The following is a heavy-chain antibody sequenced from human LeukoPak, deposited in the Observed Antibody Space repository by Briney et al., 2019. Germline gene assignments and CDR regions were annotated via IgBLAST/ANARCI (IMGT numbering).Heavy chain of an antibody. J-gene: IGHJ5*02. CDR3: AKGGFGLVVVPAAIPYNWFDP. Sequence: HPGGSLRLSCAASGXTFSSYALSWVRQAPGKGLEWVSAISGSGGSTYYADSVKGRFTISRDKSKNTLYLQMNSLRAEDTAVYYCAKGGFGLVVVPAAIPYNWFDPWGQGTLVTVSS. CDR1: GXTFSSYA. D-gene: IGHD2-2*01. CDR2: ISGSGGST. V-gene: IGHV3-23*01.